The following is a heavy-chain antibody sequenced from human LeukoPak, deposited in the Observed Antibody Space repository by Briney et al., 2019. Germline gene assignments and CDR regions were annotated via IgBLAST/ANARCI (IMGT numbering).Heavy chain of an antibody. Sequence: GGSLRLSCAASGFTFSIYNMNWVRQAPGKGLEWVSSISSNSSFIYQADSVKGRFTVSRDNAKNSLYLQMNSLRAEDTAVYYCAREVGVHYDYWGQGTLVTVSS. J-gene: IGHJ4*02. D-gene: IGHD2-8*01. CDR3: AREVGVHYDY. CDR1: GFTFSIYN. CDR2: ISSNSSFI. V-gene: IGHV3-21*01.